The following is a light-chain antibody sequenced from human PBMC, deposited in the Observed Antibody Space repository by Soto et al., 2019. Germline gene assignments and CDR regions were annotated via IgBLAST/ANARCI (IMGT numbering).Light chain of an antibody. CDR1: QSISGY. V-gene: IGKV1-39*01. J-gene: IGKJ1*01. CDR2: AAS. Sequence: DIQMTQSPSSLSASLLDRVTITCRASQSISGYLNWYQKKSGQAPRLLMYAASTMQSGVPSRFSGSGSGTDFTLTISSLQPEDSATYFCQQSDSMPWTFGPGTKVDIK. CDR3: QQSDSMPWT.